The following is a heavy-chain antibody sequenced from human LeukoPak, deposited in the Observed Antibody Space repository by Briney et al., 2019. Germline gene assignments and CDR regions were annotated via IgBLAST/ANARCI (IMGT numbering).Heavy chain of an antibody. Sequence: PSETLSLTCTVSGGSISSYYWSWIRQPPGKGLEWIGYIYYSGSTNYNPSLKSRVTISVDTSKNQFSLKLSSVTAADTAVYYCARGYDFWSGYCDWGQGTLVTVSS. V-gene: IGHV4-59*01. CDR3: ARGYDFWSGYCD. CDR1: GGSISSYY. D-gene: IGHD3-3*01. J-gene: IGHJ4*02. CDR2: IYYSGST.